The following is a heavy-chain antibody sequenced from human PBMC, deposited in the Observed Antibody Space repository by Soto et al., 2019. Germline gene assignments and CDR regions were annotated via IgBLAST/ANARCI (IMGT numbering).Heavy chain of an antibody. Sequence: QVQLVESGGGVVQPGRSLRLSCAASGFTFSSYAMHWVRQAPGKGLEWVAVISYDGSNKYYADSVKGRFTISRDNSKNPLYLQMNSLRAEDTAVYYCARVVQLWSGDYWGQGTLVTVSS. D-gene: IGHD5-18*01. CDR2: ISYDGSNK. J-gene: IGHJ4*02. V-gene: IGHV3-30-3*01. CDR1: GFTFSSYA. CDR3: ARVVQLWSGDY.